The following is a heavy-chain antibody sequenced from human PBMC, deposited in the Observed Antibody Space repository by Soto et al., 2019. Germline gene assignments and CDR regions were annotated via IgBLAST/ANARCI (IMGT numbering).Heavy chain of an antibody. CDR2: ISPMFGAA. J-gene: IGHJ4*02. V-gene: IGHV1-69*19. CDR1: GGTFNTYA. CDR3: AREVQVHTPAFVY. Sequence: QVQLVQSGAEMKKPGSSVKVSCQSSGGTFNTYAMNWVRQAPGQGPEWMGDISPMFGAANYAPKFQGRVTITADEPTGTSYMQLSSLTSEDTALYFCAREVQVHTPAFVYWGQGTLVTVSS. D-gene: IGHD3-10*01.